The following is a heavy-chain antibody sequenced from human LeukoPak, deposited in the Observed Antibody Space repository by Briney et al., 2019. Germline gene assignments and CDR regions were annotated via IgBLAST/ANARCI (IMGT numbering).Heavy chain of an antibody. CDR3: ARQGAVGATGFDF. J-gene: IGHJ4*02. D-gene: IGHD1-26*01. V-gene: IGHV4-39*01. Sequence: PSETLSLACFVSGDSISGISYYWGWIRQPPGKGLEWIGKIYYSGSSYNNPSLESRVVISLDTSRNQFSLKLTSVTATDTAVYYCARQGAVGATGFDFWGQGILVTVSS. CDR1: GDSISGISYY. CDR2: IYYSGSS.